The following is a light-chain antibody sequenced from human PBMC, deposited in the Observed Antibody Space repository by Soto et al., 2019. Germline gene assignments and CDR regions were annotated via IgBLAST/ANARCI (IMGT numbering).Light chain of an antibody. Sequence: QSVLTQPASVSGSPGQSITISCTGTSSDVGGYSYVSWYQQHPGKAPKLMIYEVSNRPSGVSNRLSGSKSGNTASLTISGLQAEDEADYYCSSYTSSSTLVFGTGTKVTVL. CDR3: SSYTSSSTLV. CDR2: EVS. V-gene: IGLV2-14*01. J-gene: IGLJ1*01. CDR1: SSDVGGYSY.